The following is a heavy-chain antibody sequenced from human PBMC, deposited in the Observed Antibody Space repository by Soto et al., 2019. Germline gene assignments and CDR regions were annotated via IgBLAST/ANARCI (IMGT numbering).Heavy chain of an antibody. CDR3: ARHVPYSSSWPDFDY. D-gene: IGHD6-13*01. J-gene: IGHJ4*02. Sequence: SETLSLTCAVSGGSISSGGYSWSWIRHPPGKGLEWIGYIYYSGSTNYNPSLKSRVTISVDTSKNQFSLKLSSVTAADTAVYYCARHVPYSSSWPDFDYWGQGTLVTVSS. V-gene: IGHV4-61*08. CDR1: GGSISSGGYS. CDR2: IYYSGST.